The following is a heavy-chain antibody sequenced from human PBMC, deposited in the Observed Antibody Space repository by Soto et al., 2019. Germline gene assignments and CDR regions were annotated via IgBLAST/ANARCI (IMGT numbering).Heavy chain of an antibody. CDR1: GFIFSIYA. Sequence: GGSLRLSCSGAGFIFSIYAIHWVRQAPGKGLEYVALISSDGGRTHYADAVKGRFTIYRDNYKNTAYLQMSSLRPEDTAVYYCVKGEYYYDGSAYYPFDYWGQGRMVTVSS. V-gene: IGHV3-64D*06. J-gene: IGHJ4*02. D-gene: IGHD3-22*01. CDR3: VKGEYYYDGSAYYPFDY. CDR2: ISSDGGRT.